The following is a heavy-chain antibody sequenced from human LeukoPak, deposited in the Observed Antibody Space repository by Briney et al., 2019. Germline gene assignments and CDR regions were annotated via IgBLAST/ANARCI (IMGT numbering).Heavy chain of an antibody. CDR3: ARGVVIAPQTFDY. CDR1: GGSISSGTYY. CDR2: IYTSGST. Sequence: SETLSLTCTVSGGSISSGTYYWSWIRQPAGKGLEWIGRIYTSGSTNYNPSLKSRVTISVDKSKNQFSLKLSSVTAADTAVYYCARGVVIAPQTFDYWGQGTLVTVSS. V-gene: IGHV4-61*02. D-gene: IGHD2-21*01. J-gene: IGHJ4*02.